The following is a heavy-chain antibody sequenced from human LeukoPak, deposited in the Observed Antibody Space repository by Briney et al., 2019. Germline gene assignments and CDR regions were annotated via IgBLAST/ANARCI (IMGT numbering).Heavy chain of an antibody. Sequence: PSETLSLTCAVYGGSFSGYYWSWIRQPPGKGLEWIGSIYYSGSTYYNPSLKSRVTISVDTSKNQFSLKLSSVTAADTAVYYCARGHSGSYYGDYYYMDVWGKGTTVTVSS. CDR2: IYYSGST. CDR1: GGSFSGYY. V-gene: IGHV4-34*01. D-gene: IGHD1-26*01. J-gene: IGHJ6*03. CDR3: ARGHSGSYYGDYYYMDV.